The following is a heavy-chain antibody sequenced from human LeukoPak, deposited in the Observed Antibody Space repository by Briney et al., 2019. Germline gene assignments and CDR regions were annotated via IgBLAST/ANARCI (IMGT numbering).Heavy chain of an antibody. D-gene: IGHD3-10*01. V-gene: IGHV3-21*04. Sequence: ETLSLTCTVSGGSIGSYYWNWVRQAPGKGLEWVSSISSSSSYIYYADSVKGRFTISRDNAKNSLYLQMNSLRAEDTAVYYCARGLTYYYGSGDYWGQGTLVTVSS. CDR3: ARGLTYYYGSGDY. CDR1: GGSIGSYY. CDR2: ISSSSSYI. J-gene: IGHJ4*02.